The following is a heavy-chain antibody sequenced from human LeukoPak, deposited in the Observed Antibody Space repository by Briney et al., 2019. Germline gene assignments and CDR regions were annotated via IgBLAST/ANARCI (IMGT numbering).Heavy chain of an antibody. CDR3: ARNGLSSIWSAFDI. D-gene: IGHD6-13*01. CDR1: GYTFTGYH. J-gene: IGHJ3*02. Sequence: ASVKVSCKASGYTFTGYHMHWVRQAPGQGLEWMGWINPNSGGTNYAQKFQGRVTMTRDTSISTVYMELSRLRSDDTAVYYCARNGLSSIWSAFDIWGQGTMVTVSS. CDR2: INPNSGGT. V-gene: IGHV1-2*02.